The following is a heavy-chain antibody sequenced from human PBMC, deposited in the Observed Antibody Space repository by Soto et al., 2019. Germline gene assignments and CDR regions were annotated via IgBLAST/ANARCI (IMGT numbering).Heavy chain of an antibody. CDR2: INEDGSTT. CDR3: SRDTFGPRDY. J-gene: IGHJ4*02. V-gene: IGHV3-74*01. D-gene: IGHD3-16*01. Sequence: EVQLVESGGGLVQPGGSLRLSCAASGFTFSSYWMHWVRQAPGKGLVWVSRINEDGSTTSYADSVKGRFTISRDNAKNTLYLEMNSLRAEDTAVYYCSRDTFGPRDYWGQGTLVTVSS. CDR1: GFTFSSYW.